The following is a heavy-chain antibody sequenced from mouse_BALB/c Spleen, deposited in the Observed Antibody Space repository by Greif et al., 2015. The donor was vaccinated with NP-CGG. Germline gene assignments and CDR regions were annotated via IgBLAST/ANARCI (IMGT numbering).Heavy chain of an antibody. Sequence: QVQLQQSGAELVRPGASVKLSCKASGYTFTSYWINWVKQRPGQGLEWIGNIYPSDSYTNYNQKFKDKATLTVDKSSSTAYMQLSSPTSEDSAVYYCTRSEPTMDYWGQGTSVTVSS. CDR2: IYPSDSYT. V-gene: IGHV1-69*02. CDR3: TRSEPTMDY. J-gene: IGHJ4*01. CDR1: GYTFTSYW.